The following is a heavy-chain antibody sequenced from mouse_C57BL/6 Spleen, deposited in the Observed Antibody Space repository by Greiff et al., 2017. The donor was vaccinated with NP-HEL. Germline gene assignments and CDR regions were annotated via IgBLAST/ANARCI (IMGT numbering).Heavy chain of an antibody. Sequence: VQLQQSGAELVRPGSSVKLSCKASGYTFTSYWMHWVKQRPIQGLEWIGNIYPSDSETHYNQKFKDKATLTVDKSSSTAYMQLSSLTSEDSAVXYCARGLRYAMDYWGQGTSVTVSS. D-gene: IGHD2-4*01. CDR3: ARGLRYAMDY. V-gene: IGHV1-52*01. CDR2: IYPSDSET. CDR1: GYTFTSYW. J-gene: IGHJ4*01.